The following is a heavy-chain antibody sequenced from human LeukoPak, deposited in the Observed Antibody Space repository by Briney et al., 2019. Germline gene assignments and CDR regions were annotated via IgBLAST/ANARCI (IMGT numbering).Heavy chain of an antibody. J-gene: IGHJ4*02. Sequence: SETLSLTCTVSGGSISSGSYYWSWIRQPAGKGLEWIGRTYTSGSTNYNPSLKSRVTISVDTSKNQFSLKLSSVTAADTAVYYCARISLDQLLIDYWGQGTLVTVSS. D-gene: IGHD2-2*01. CDR2: TYTSGST. CDR1: GGSISSGSYY. V-gene: IGHV4-61*02. CDR3: ARISLDQLLIDY.